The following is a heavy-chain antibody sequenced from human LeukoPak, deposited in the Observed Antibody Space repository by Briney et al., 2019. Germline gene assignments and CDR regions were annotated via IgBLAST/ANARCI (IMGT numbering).Heavy chain of an antibody. V-gene: IGHV3-30*19. D-gene: IGHD5-24*01. CDR1: GFTFSSYG. J-gene: IGHJ4*02. CDR2: IWYDGSNK. CDR3: ASCRDGYNYYFDY. Sequence: PERSLRLSCAASGFTFSSYGMHWVRQAPGKGLEWVAVIWYDGSNKYYADSVKGRFTISRDNSKNTLYLQMNSLRAEDTAVYYCASCRDGYNYYFDYWGRGTLVTVSS.